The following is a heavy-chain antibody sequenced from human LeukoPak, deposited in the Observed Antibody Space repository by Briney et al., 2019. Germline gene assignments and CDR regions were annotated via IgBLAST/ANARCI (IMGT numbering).Heavy chain of an antibody. J-gene: IGHJ6*03. CDR3: ARGYSSGWAPFDYYYYMDV. CDR1: GGSISSGGYS. Sequence: SETLSLTCAVSGGSISSGGYSWSWIRQPPGKGLEWIGYIYHSGSTYYNPSLKSRVTISVDTSKNQFSLKLSSVTAADTAVYYCARGYSSGWAPFDYYYYMDVWGKGTTVTVSS. D-gene: IGHD6-19*01. CDR2: IYHSGST. V-gene: IGHV4-30-2*01.